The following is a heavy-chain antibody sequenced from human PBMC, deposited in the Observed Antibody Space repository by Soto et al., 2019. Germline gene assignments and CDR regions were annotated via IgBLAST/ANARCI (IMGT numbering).Heavy chain of an antibody. CDR1: GYTFTSYD. D-gene: IGHD4-17*01. Sequence: QVQLVQSGAEVKKPGASVKVSCKASGYTFTSYDINWVRQATGQGLEWMGWMNPNSGNTGYAQKFQGRVXXTXNXXISTAYMELSSLRSEDTAVYYCARGGLVMTTWNDIWGQGTMVTVSS. V-gene: IGHV1-8*01. CDR3: ARGGLVMTTWNDI. CDR2: MNPNSGNT. J-gene: IGHJ3*02.